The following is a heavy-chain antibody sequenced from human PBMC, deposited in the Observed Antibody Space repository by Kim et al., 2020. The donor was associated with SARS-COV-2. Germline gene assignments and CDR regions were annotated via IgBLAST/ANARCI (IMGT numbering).Heavy chain of an antibody. CDR2: INHSGST. CDR1: GGSFSGYY. Sequence: SETLSLTCAVYGGSFSGYYWSWIRQPPGKGLEWIGEINHSGSTNYNPSLKSRVTISVDTSKNQFSLKLSSVTAADTAVYYCARGGPRLLWFRVYMDVWGKGTTVTVSS. CDR3: ARGGPRLLWFRVYMDV. J-gene: IGHJ6*04. D-gene: IGHD3-10*01. V-gene: IGHV4-34*01.